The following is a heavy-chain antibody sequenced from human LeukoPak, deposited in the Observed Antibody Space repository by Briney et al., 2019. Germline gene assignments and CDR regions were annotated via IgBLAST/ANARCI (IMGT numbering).Heavy chain of an antibody. CDR2: INPNSGGT. J-gene: IGHJ4*02. CDR3: ARYGMSGSYSIMYDY. D-gene: IGHD1-26*01. CDR1: GYTFIGYY. V-gene: IGHV1-2*02. Sequence: ASVKVSCKASGYTFIGYYMHWVRQAPGQGLEWMGWINPNSGGTNFAQKFQGRVTMTRDTSINIVYMELTRLTSDDAAVYYCARYGMSGSYSIMYDYWGQGTLVTVSS.